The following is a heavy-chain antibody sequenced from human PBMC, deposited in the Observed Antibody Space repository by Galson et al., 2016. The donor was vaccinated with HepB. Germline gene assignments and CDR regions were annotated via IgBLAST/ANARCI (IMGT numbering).Heavy chain of an antibody. J-gene: IGHJ6*02. D-gene: IGHD3-16*01. Sequence: SVKVSCKASGYTFSSYYMHWVRQAPGQGLEWMGKINPIGGRTSYAQKFQGRVTMTRDTSTSTVYMELSSLRSEDTAVYYCARVGPSPYYYYGMDVWGQGSTVTVSS. CDR1: GYTFSSYY. V-gene: IGHV1-46*01. CDR3: ARVGPSPYYYYGMDV. CDR2: INPIGGRT.